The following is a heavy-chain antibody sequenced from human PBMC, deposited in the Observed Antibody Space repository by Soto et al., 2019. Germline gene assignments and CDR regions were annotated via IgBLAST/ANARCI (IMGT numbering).Heavy chain of an antibody. CDR3: AAYIEGFGGVGY. CDR1: GASVSSGTYH. Sequence: QVQLQESGPGVVKPSETLSLTCTVSGASVSSGTYHWSWVRQPPGKRLEWIGHLYDSGNTKDNPSLKSRVTKSVDTSNNQFSLKLTSVTAADTAVYYCAAYIEGFGGVGYWGQGTLVTFSS. CDR2: LYDSGNT. V-gene: IGHV4-61*01. J-gene: IGHJ4*02. D-gene: IGHD3-16*01.